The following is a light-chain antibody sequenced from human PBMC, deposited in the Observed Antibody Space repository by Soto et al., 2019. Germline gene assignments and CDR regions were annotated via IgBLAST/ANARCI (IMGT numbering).Light chain of an antibody. CDR3: GTWDSSLIAL. V-gene: IGLV1-51*02. CDR2: ENS. Sequence: QSVLTQPPSVSAAPGQKVTIYCSGNSSNIGSNDVSWYQQLPGKAPKLLIYENSHGPSWIPDRFSGSKSGTSATLGITGLQTGDEADYYCGTWDSSLIALFGTGTKLTVL. CDR1: SSNIGSND. J-gene: IGLJ1*01.